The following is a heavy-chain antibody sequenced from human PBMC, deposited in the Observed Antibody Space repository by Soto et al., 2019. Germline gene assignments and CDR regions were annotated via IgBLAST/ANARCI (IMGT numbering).Heavy chain of an antibody. CDR1: GGSFSGYY. J-gene: IGHJ6*03. CDR3: ARECGPTVAGYYYYYYMDV. CDR2: INHSGST. Sequence: QVQLQQWGAGLLKPSETLSLTCAVYGGSFSGYYWSWIRQPPGKGLEWIGEINHSGSTNYNPSLKSRVTISVDTSKNQFSLKLSSVTAADTAVYYCARECGPTVAGYYYYYYMDVWGKGPTVTVSS. D-gene: IGHD6-19*01. V-gene: IGHV4-34*01.